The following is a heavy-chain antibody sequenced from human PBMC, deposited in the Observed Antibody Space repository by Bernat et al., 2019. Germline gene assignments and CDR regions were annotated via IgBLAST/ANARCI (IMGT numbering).Heavy chain of an antibody. D-gene: IGHD2-15*01. J-gene: IGHJ4*02. Sequence: QLQLQESGPGLVKPSETLSLTRTVSGGSISSSSYYWGWIRQPPGKGLEWIGSIYYSGSTYYNPSLKSRVTISVDTSKNQFSLKLSSVTAADTAVYYCARRDCSGGSCHLYFDYWGQGTLVTVSS. V-gene: IGHV4-39*01. CDR3: ARRDCSGGSCHLYFDY. CDR2: IYYSGST. CDR1: GGSISSSSYY.